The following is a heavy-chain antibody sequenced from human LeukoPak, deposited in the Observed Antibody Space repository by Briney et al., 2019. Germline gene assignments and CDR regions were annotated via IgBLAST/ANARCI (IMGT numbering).Heavy chain of an antibody. J-gene: IGHJ4*02. V-gene: IGHV3-7*01. CDR3: TTGYSSGWYNEGNY. CDR1: GFTFSRYW. D-gene: IGHD6-19*01. CDR2: IKQDGSGE. Sequence: GGSLRLSCVASGFTFSRYWMGWVRQAPGKGLEWVAKIKQDGSGEYYLDSVKGRFTISRDNAKNSLYLQMNSLRADDTAVYFCTTGYSSGWYNEGNYWGQGTLVTVSS.